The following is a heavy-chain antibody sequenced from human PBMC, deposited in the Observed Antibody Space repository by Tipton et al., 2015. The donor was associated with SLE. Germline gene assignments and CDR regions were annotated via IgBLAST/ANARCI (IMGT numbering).Heavy chain of an antibody. Sequence: TLSLTCTVSGDSLSSDTYYWSWIRQPPGKGLEWIGYIYYSGSTYRVPSLESRITMPVDTSNNQFSLKMSSVTAADTAVYYCARGMSNRKRSSDTFDKWGQGTMVTVSS. CDR2: IYYSGST. CDR1: GDSLSSDTYY. V-gene: IGHV4-31*03. CDR3: ARGMSNRKRSSDTFDK. J-gene: IGHJ3*02.